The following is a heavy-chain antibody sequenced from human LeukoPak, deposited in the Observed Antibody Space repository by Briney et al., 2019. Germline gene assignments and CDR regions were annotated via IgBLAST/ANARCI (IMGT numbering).Heavy chain of an antibody. CDR2: ISSSSSYI. Sequence: KPGGSLRLSCAASGFTFSSYSMNWVRQAPGKGLEWVSSISSSSSYIYYADSVKGRFTISRDNAKNSLYLQMNSLRAEGTAVYYCARDWVSIAAAPDPFDYWGQGTLVTVSS. CDR3: ARDWVSIAAAPDPFDY. D-gene: IGHD6-13*01. J-gene: IGHJ4*02. V-gene: IGHV3-21*01. CDR1: GFTFSSYS.